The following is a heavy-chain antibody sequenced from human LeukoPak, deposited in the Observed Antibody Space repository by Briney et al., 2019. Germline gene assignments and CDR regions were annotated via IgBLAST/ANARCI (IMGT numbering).Heavy chain of an antibody. Sequence: GESLKISCKASGYSFSSYWIGWVRQMPGKGLELMGSIYPGDSETRYSPSFQGQVTISADKSISTAYLQWSSLKASDTAMYFCARRWDLDYWDQGTLVTVSS. CDR1: GYSFSSYW. D-gene: IGHD1-26*01. CDR2: IYPGDSET. V-gene: IGHV5-51*01. CDR3: ARRWDLDY. J-gene: IGHJ4*02.